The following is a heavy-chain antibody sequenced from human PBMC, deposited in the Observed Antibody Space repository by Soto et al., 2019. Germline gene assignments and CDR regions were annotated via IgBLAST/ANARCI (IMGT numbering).Heavy chain of an antibody. J-gene: IGHJ5*02. Sequence: ASVKVSCKASGGTFSSYAISWVRQAPGQGLEWMGGIIPIFGTANYAQKFQGRVTITADESTSTAYMELSSLRSEDTAVYYCARSPGGVVDTAMVTGNWFDPWGQGTLVTVSS. CDR1: GGTFSSYA. D-gene: IGHD5-18*01. CDR2: IIPIFGTA. V-gene: IGHV1-69*13. CDR3: ARSPGGVVDTAMVTGNWFDP.